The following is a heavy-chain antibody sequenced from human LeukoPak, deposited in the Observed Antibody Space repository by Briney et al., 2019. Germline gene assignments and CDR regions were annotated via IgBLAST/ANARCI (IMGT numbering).Heavy chain of an antibody. CDR3: ARVMDDFWSGNWFDP. CDR1: GGSISSGSYY. D-gene: IGHD3-3*01. J-gene: IGHJ5*02. CDR2: IYTSGST. V-gene: IGHV4-61*02. Sequence: SETLSLTXTVSGGSISSGSYYWSWVRQPAGEGLEWIGRIYTSGSTNYNPSLKSRVTISVDTSKNQFSLKLSSVTAADTAVYYCARVMDDFWSGNWFDPWGQGTLVTVSS.